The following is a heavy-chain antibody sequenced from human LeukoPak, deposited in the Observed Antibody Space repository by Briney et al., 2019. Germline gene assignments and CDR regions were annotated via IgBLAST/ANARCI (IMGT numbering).Heavy chain of an antibody. CDR2: ISGSGGST. CDR1: GFTFSSYA. J-gene: IGHJ4*02. Sequence: GGSLRPSCAASGFTFSSYAMSWVRQAPGKGLEWVSAISGSGGSTYYADSVKGRFTISRDNSKNTLYLQMNSLRAEDTAVYYCAKAYYASGWYRGFDYWGQGTLVTVSS. D-gene: IGHD6-19*01. CDR3: AKAYYASGWYRGFDY. V-gene: IGHV3-23*01.